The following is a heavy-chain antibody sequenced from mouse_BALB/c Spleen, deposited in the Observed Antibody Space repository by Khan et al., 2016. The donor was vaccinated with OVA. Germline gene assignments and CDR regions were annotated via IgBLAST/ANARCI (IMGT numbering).Heavy chain of an antibody. CDR2: ISSDGDYT. D-gene: IGHD2-2*01. CDR3: ARSPYGYFAY. Sequence: EVELVESGGGLVKPGGSLKLSCAASGFTFSTYAMSWVRQTPEKGLEWVATISSDGDYTYYPDNVTGRFTISRDNAKNTLYLQMSSLRSEDTAMYYCARSPYGYFAYGGQGTLVTVSA. V-gene: IGHV5-9-3*01. CDR1: GFTFSTYA. J-gene: IGHJ3*01.